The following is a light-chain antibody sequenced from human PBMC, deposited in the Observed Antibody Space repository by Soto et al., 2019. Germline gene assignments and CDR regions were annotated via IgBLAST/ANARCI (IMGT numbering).Light chain of an antibody. CDR3: QQYGRTSWT. J-gene: IGKJ1*01. CDR1: QSVSTNF. V-gene: IGKV3-20*01. CDR2: GAS. Sequence: EIVLRQSPGTLSLSPGEGATLSCRASQSVSTNFFAWYQQKPGQAPRLLIYGASTRATGIPDRFSGSGSGTDFTLTISRLEPEDFAVYYCQQYGRTSWTFGQGTKVDIK.